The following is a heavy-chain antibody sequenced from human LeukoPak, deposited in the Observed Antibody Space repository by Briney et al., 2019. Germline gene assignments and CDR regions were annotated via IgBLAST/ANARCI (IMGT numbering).Heavy chain of an antibody. CDR2: IKSKTDGGTT. Sequence: GGSLRLSCAASGFIFTSYSMNWVRQAPGKGLEWVGRIKSKTDGGTTDYAAPVKGRFTISRDDSKNTLYLQMNSLKTEDTAVYYCTTRYYDSSGYSYYFDYWGQGTLVTVSS. CDR1: GFIFTSYS. V-gene: IGHV3-15*01. D-gene: IGHD3-22*01. CDR3: TTRYYDSSGYSYYFDY. J-gene: IGHJ4*02.